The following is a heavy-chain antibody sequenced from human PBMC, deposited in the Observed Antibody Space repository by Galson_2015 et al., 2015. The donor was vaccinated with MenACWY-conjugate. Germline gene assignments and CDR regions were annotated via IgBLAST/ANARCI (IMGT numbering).Heavy chain of an antibody. CDR2: IIPIAGTV. Sequence: QSGAEVKKPGESLKISCKASGGTFSSYAYLWVRQAPGQGLEWMGRIIPIAGTVNYAQKFQGRVTVTADPSTRTVYMEMNSLRSDDTAVYYCARVSCSDMGGSFCWFDPWGQGTLVTVSS. CDR1: GGTFSSYA. V-gene: IGHV1-69*11. CDR3: ARVSCSDMGGSFCWFDP. D-gene: IGHD2-15*01. J-gene: IGHJ5*02.